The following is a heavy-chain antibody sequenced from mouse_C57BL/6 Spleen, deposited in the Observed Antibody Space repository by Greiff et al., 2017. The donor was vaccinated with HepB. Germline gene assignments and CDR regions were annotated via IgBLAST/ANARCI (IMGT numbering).Heavy chain of an antibody. Sequence: EVQLQQSGPELVKPGASVKISCKASGYTFTDYYMNWVKQSHGKSLEWIGDINPNNGGTSYNQKFKGKATLTVDKSSSTAYMELRSLTSEDSAVYYCARRGAWGWYFDVWGTGTTVTVSS. CDR2: INPNNGGT. CDR1: GYTFTDYY. J-gene: IGHJ1*03. D-gene: IGHD3-1*01. V-gene: IGHV1-26*01. CDR3: ARRGAWGWYFDV.